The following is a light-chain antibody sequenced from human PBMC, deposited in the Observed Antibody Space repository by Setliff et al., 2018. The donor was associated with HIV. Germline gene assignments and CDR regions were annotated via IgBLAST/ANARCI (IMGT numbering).Light chain of an antibody. V-gene: IGLV2-23*02. J-gene: IGLJ1*01. Sequence: ALTQPASVSGSPGQSITISCTGTSSNVGTYDLVSWYQQYPGKAPQLIIYEVGKRPSGVSNRFSGSKSSNTASLTISGLQAEDEADYFCCSYAGSAFYVFGIGTKVTVL. CDR2: EVG. CDR3: CSYAGSAFYV. CDR1: SSNVGTYDL.